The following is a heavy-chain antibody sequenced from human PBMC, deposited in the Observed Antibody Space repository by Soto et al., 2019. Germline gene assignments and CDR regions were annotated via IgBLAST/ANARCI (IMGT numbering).Heavy chain of an antibody. V-gene: IGHV1-18*01. CDR3: ASALGYCRSGTCYREWFDP. Sequence: QVQLVQSGAEVKKPGASVKVSCKASGYTFTTHGISWVRQVPGQGLEWMGWVRGDNGHTNYAQSLQGRVTMTTDTSTNTAYMERRSLRSDATAVYYCASALGYCRSGTCYREWFDPWGQGTLVTVSS. CDR1: GYTFTTHG. J-gene: IGHJ5*02. CDR2: VRGDNGHT. D-gene: IGHD2-15*01.